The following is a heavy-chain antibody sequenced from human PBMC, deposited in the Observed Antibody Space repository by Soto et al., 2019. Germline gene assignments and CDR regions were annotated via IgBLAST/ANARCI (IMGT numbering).Heavy chain of an antibody. V-gene: IGHV3-48*01. CDR3: AKDYCSGGSCHVDF. D-gene: IGHD2-15*01. Sequence: GGSLRLSCGSSGFPFRNYSMNWVRQAPGKGLEWVSYIRSSGATKYYADAVKGRFTISRDNAKNTVYLQMNSLRSEDTAMYYCAKDYCSGGSCHVDFWGRGTLVTVSS. CDR2: IRSSGATK. CDR1: GFPFRNYS. J-gene: IGHJ4*02.